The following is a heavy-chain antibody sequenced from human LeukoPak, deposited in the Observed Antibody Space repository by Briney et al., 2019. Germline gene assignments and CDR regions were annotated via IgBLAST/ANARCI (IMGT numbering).Heavy chain of an antibody. Sequence: SETLSLTCTVSGYSISSGYYWGWIRQPPGKGLEWIGSIYHSGSTYYNPSLKSRVTISVDTSKNQFSLKLSSVTAADTAVYYCARRWIQLWQRGYYFDYWGQGTLVTVSS. CDR1: GYSISSGYY. J-gene: IGHJ4*02. V-gene: IGHV4-38-2*02. CDR2: IYHSGST. CDR3: ARRWIQLWQRGYYFDY. D-gene: IGHD5-18*01.